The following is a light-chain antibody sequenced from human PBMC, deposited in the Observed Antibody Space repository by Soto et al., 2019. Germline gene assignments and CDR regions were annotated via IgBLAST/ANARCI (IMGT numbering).Light chain of an antibody. CDR1: QSISSW. Sequence: DIQMTQSPSTLSASVGDGVTITCRASQSISSWLAWYQQKLGRAPRLLIYDASSLESGVPSRFSGSGYGTEFTLTISSLQPDDFATYYCQQYNTDSSLTFGGGTKVDI. CDR2: DAS. CDR3: QQYNTDSSLT. V-gene: IGKV1-5*01. J-gene: IGKJ4*01.